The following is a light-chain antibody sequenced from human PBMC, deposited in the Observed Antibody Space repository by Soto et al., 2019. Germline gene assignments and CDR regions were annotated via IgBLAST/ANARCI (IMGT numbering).Light chain of an antibody. Sequence: QSALTQPASVSGSPGQSITISCTGTSSDVGGYNYVSWYQQHPGKAPKLMIYDVSNRPSGVSNRFSGTKSGNTASLTISGHQAEDEADYYCSSYTSSRDVVFGGGTKLTVL. CDR3: SSYTSSRDVV. CDR1: SSDVGGYNY. V-gene: IGLV2-14*01. CDR2: DVS. J-gene: IGLJ2*01.